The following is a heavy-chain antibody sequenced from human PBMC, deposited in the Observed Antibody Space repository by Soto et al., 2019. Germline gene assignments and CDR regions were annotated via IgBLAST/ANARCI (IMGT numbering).Heavy chain of an antibody. CDR2: INWDDDK. V-gene: IGHV2-5*02. Sequence: QITLKESGPTLVKPTQTLTLTCSFSGFSLSSSGEGVGWIRQPPGKALEWLALINWDDDKRYSPSLKSRLTITEDTSKNQVVLTMTNLDPVDTATYYCVHKTGAVAGTGGAFDIWGQGTMVTISS. CDR1: GFSLSSSGEG. J-gene: IGHJ3*02. D-gene: IGHD6-19*01. CDR3: VHKTGAVAGTGGAFDI.